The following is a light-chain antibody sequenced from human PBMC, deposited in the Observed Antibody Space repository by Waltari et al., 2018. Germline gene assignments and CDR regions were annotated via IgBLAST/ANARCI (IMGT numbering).Light chain of an antibody. Sequence: EIVLTQSPATLSLSPGERATLSCRASQNIGTYLAWYQQKPGQAPRLLMYDASHRASGTPVRISGSASGTDFPLAISSLEPEDFAVYYCQHRSARPMYTFGQGTKLEIK. CDR3: QHRSARPMYT. J-gene: IGKJ2*01. CDR2: DAS. CDR1: QNIGTY. V-gene: IGKV3-11*01.